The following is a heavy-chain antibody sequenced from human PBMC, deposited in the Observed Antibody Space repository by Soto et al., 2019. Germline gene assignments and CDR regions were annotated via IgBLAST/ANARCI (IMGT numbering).Heavy chain of an antibody. CDR2: IYYSGST. CDR3: ARIHCSGGSCYGED. V-gene: IGHV4-59*08. Sequence: PSETLSLTCPVSGCSISSYYWSWIRQPPGKGLEWIGYIYYSGSTNYNPSLKSRVTISVDTSKNQFSLKLSSVTAADTAVYYCARIHCSGGSCYGEDWGQGTLVTVSS. CDR1: GCSISSYY. J-gene: IGHJ4*02. D-gene: IGHD2-15*01.